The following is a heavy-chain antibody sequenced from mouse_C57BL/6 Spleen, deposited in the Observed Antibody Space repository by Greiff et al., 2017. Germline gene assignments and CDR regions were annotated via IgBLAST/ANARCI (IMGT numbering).Heavy chain of an antibody. CDR1: GYTFTDYY. Sequence: VQLKQSGPVLVKPGASVKMSCKASGYTFTDYYMNWVKQSHGKSLEWIGVINPYNGGTSYNQKFKGKATLTVDKSSSTAYMELNSLTSEDSAVYYCARSSYCSNYWYFDVWGTGTTVTVSS. CDR3: ARSSYCSNYWYFDV. D-gene: IGHD2-5*01. J-gene: IGHJ1*03. CDR2: INPYNGGT. V-gene: IGHV1-19*01.